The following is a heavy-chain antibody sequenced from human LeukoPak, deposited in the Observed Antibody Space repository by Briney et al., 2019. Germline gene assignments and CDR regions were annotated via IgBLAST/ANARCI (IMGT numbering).Heavy chain of an antibody. CDR1: GYTLTIYG. D-gene: IGHD3-22*01. CDR2: IGAYNGNT. J-gene: IGHJ6*02. Sequence: AAVKVSCPASGYTLTIYGIGSVRQAPGQGLAWMGWIGAYNGNTNYAQKLQGRANMTTDTSTSTAYMELRSLRSDDTAVYYCARDYYDSSGYWGLTYYYGMDVWGQGTTVTVSS. CDR3: ARDYYDSSGYWGLTYYYGMDV. V-gene: IGHV1-18*01.